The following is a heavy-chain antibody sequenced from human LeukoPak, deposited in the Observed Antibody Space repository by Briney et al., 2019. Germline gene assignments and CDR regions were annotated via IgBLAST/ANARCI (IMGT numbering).Heavy chain of an antibody. D-gene: IGHD3-22*01. CDR3: AITYYYDSSGFADPFDY. CDR2: IYTSGST. CDR1: GGSISSHY. V-gene: IGHV4-4*07. Sequence: SETLSLTCTVSGGSISSHYWSWIRQPAGKGLEWIGRIYTSGSTNYNPSLKSRVTMSVDTSKNQFSLKLSSVTAADTAVYYCAITYYYDSSGFADPFDYWGQGTLVTVSS. J-gene: IGHJ4*02.